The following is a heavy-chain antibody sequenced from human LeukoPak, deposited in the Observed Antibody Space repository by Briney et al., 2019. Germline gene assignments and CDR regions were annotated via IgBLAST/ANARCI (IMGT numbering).Heavy chain of an antibody. CDR2: INPNSGGT. CDR3: ATGLTGSSKDY. Sequence: ASVKVSCKASGYTFTGYYMHWVRQAPGQGLEWMGWINPNSGGTNYAQKFQGRVTMTEDTATDTAYMELSSLRSEDTAVYYCATGLTGSSKDYWGQGTLVTVSS. J-gene: IGHJ4*02. D-gene: IGHD6-13*01. V-gene: IGHV1-2*02. CDR1: GYTFTGYY.